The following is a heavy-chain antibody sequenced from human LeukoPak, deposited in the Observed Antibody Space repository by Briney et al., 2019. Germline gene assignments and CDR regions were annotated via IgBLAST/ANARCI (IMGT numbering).Heavy chain of an antibody. J-gene: IGHJ4*02. CDR2: IYYSGRT. D-gene: IGHD6-19*01. CDR1: GGSISSSSYY. V-gene: IGHV4-39*01. Sequence: SETLSLTCTVSGGSISSSSYYWGWIRQPPGKGLEWIGSIYYSGRTYYNPSLKSRVTISVDTSKNQFSLKLSSVTAADTAVYYCARRGWYSETWYYFDYWGQGILVTVSS. CDR3: ARRGWYSETWYYFDY.